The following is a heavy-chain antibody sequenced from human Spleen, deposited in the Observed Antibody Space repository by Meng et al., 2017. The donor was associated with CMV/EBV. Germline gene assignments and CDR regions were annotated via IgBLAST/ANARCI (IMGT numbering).Heavy chain of an antibody. Sequence: ISSSSCYWGWFLQPPGTGLEWIGYIYYSGSTYYNPSLKSRVTISVDTSKNQFSLKVTSVTAADTAVYYCARGFQVRRGIAVPNWFDPWGQGTLVTVSS. CDR2: IYYSGST. CDR3: ARGFQVRRGIAVPNWFDP. D-gene: IGHD6-19*01. CDR1: ISSSSCY. J-gene: IGHJ5*02. V-gene: IGHV4-39*07.